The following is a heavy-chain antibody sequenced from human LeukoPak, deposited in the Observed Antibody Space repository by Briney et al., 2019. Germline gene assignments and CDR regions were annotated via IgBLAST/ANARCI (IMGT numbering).Heavy chain of an antibody. V-gene: IGHV4-30-2*01. CDR1: GGSISSGGNY. CDR2: MYHSGST. CDR3: ARLYGSGSYPY. Sequence: SQTLSLTCTVSGGSISSGGNYWSWIRQPPGKGLEWIGYMYHSGSTYYNPSLKSRVTISVDTSKNQFSLKLSSVTAADTAVYYCARLYGSGSYPYWGQGTLVTVSS. D-gene: IGHD3-10*01. J-gene: IGHJ4*02.